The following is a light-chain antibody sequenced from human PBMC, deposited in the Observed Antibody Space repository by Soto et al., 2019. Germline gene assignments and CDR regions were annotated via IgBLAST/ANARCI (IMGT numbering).Light chain of an antibody. CDR3: CSYTSNITPYV. CDR1: SSDVGGYNY. CDR2: GVS. V-gene: IGLV2-14*01. J-gene: IGLJ1*01. Sequence: QSALTQPRSVSGSPGQSVTISCTGTSSDVGGYNYVSWYQQHPGKAPKLMIYGVSNRPSGVSNRFSASKSGNTASLTISGLQAEDETDYYCCSYTSNITPYVFGTGTKVTVL.